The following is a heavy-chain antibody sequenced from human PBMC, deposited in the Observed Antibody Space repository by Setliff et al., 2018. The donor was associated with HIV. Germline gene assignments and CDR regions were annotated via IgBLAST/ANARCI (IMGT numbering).Heavy chain of an antibody. V-gene: IGHV4-4*09. CDR1: GGSISTSY. Sequence: PSETLSLTCTVSGGSISTSYWNWIRQPPGKGLEWIAYIYISGTTNYNPSLKSRVTISVDTSRDQFSLNLRSVTAADTALYFCARLIHTGLLYFDYWGLGMLVTVSS. CDR2: IYISGTT. J-gene: IGHJ4*02. D-gene: IGHD2-8*02. CDR3: ARLIHTGLLYFDY.